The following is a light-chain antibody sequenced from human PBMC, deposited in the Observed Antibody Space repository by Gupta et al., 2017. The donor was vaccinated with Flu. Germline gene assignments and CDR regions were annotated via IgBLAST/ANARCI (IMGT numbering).Light chain of an antibody. CDR3: AAWDDSLNGHYV. V-gene: IGLV1-44*01. Sequence: QSVLAQPPSASGTPGQRVTISCSVSSSNIGSNTVNWYQQVPGTSPKLLIYGSNQRPSGVPDRFAGSKSGTSAALAISGRQSEDEADDYCAAWDDSLNGHYVFGTGTKVTVL. J-gene: IGLJ1*01. CDR1: SSNIGSNT. CDR2: GSN.